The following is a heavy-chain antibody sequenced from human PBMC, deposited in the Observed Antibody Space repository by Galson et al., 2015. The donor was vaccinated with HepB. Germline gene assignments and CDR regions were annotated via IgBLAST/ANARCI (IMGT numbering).Heavy chain of an antibody. CDR1: GFTFSDSY. V-gene: IGHV3-11*06. CDR3: SRDPRRLDV. Sequence: SLRLSCAASGFTFSDSYMSWIRQAPGKGLESVSYISGRSDDINYVDSVKGRFTISRDNARNSLYLQMDSLGVEDTAVYYCSRDPRRLDVWGQGTTVTVSS. J-gene: IGHJ6*02. CDR2: ISGRSDDI.